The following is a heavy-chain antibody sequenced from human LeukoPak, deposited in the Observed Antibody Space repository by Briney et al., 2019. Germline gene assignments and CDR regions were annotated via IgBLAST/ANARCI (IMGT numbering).Heavy chain of an antibody. J-gene: IGHJ4*02. D-gene: IGHD6-19*01. Sequence: AAXXFTXXXXAMSXXRXAXXXXXXXXSAISGSGGSTYYADSVKGRFTISRDNSKNTLYLQMNSLRAEDTAVYYCAKDGAVAGTVYFDYWGQGTLVTVSS. CDR2: ISGSGGST. CDR3: AKDGAVAGTVYFDY. CDR1: XFTXXXXA. V-gene: IGHV3-23*01.